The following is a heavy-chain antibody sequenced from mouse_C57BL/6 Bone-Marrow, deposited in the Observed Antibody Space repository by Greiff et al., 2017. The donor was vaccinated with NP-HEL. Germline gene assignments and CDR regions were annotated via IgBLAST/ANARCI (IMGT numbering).Heavy chain of an antibody. CDR1: GYTFTSYT. V-gene: IGHV1-4*01. CDR2: INPSSGYT. CDR3: ARHQGLLRWYFDV. D-gene: IGHD1-1*01. Sequence: QVQLQQSGAELARPGASVKMSCKASGYTFTSYTMHWVKQRPGQGLEWIGYINPSSGYTKYNQKFKDKATLTADKSSSTAYMQLSSLTSEDSAVYYCARHQGLLRWYFDVWGTGTTVTVSS. J-gene: IGHJ1*03.